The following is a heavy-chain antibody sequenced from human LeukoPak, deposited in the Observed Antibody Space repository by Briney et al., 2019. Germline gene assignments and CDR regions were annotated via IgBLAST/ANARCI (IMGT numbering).Heavy chain of an antibody. Sequence: ASVKVSCKASGYTFTNYGISWVRQAPGQGLEWMGWINAYNGHTKYAQKVQGRVTMTRDTSTSTAYMELRSLRSDDTAVYCCARDGHRRYHYDSSGREDAFDIWGQGTMVTVSS. CDR3: ARDGHRRYHYDSSGREDAFDI. V-gene: IGHV1-18*01. D-gene: IGHD3-22*01. J-gene: IGHJ3*02. CDR1: GYTFTNYG. CDR2: INAYNGHT.